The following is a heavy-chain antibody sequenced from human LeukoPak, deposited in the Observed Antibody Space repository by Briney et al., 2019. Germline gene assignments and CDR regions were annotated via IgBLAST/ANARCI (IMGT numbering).Heavy chain of an antibody. CDR2: ISYDGSNK. V-gene: IGHV3-30-3*01. J-gene: IGHJ5*02. CDR1: GFTFSSYA. Sequence: GRSLGLSCAASGFTFSSYAMHWVRQAPGKGLEWVAVISYDGSNKYYADSVKGRFTISRDNSKNTLYLQMNSLRAEDTAVYYCARDPTGDSSGWNLNWFDPWGQGTLVTVSS. CDR3: ARDPTGDSSGWNLNWFDP. D-gene: IGHD3-22*01.